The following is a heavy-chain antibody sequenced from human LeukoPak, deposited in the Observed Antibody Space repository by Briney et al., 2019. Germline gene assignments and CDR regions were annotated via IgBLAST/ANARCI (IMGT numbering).Heavy chain of an antibody. V-gene: IGHV4-39*01. J-gene: IGHJ4*02. Sequence: SETLSLTCTVSGGSISSSSYYWGWIRQPPGKGLEWIGSIYYSGSTYYNPSLKSRVTISVDTSKNQFSLELSSVTAADTAVYYCARRGSGWPYYFDYWGQGTLVTVSS. CDR1: GGSISSSSYY. D-gene: IGHD6-19*01. CDR2: IYYSGST. CDR3: ARRGSGWPYYFDY.